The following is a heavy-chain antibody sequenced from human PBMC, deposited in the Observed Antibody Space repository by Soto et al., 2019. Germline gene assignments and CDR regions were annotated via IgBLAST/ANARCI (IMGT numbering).Heavy chain of an antibody. Sequence: SETLSLTCTVSGGSISSGDYYWSWIRQPPGKGLEWIGYIYYSGSTYYNPSLKSRVTISVDTSKNQFSLKLSSVTAADTAVYYCATGVATTEWDSWGQGTLVTVSS. D-gene: IGHD5-12*01. J-gene: IGHJ4*02. CDR3: ATGVATTEWDS. CDR2: IYYSGST. V-gene: IGHV4-30-4*01. CDR1: GGSISSGDYY.